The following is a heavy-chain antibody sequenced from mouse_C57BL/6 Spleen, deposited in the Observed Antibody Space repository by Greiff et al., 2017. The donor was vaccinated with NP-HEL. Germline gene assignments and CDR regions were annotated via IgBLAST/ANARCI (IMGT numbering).Heavy chain of an antibody. V-gene: IGHV1-5*01. CDR2: IYPGNSDT. CDR1: GYTFTSYW. D-gene: IGHD2-4*01. Sequence: VQLKQSGTVLARPGASVKMSCKTSGYTFTSYWMHWVKQRPGQGLEWIGAIYPGNSDTSYNQKFKGKAKLTAVTSASTAYMELSSLTNEDSAVYYCTRKENYDYEDYAMDYWGQGTSVTVSS. CDR3: TRKENYDYEDYAMDY. J-gene: IGHJ4*01.